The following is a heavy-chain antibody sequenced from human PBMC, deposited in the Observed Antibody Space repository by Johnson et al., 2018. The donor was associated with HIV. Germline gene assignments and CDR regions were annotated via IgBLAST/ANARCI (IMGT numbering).Heavy chain of an antibody. CDR1: GFTFSSYA. CDR3: ARAFGSAFDI. D-gene: IGHD1-14*01. CDR2: ISGSGSTI. J-gene: IGHJ3*02. Sequence: VQLVESGGGLVQPGGSLRLSCAASGFTFSSYAMSWVRQAPGKGLEWVSAISGSGSTIYYADSVKGRFTISRDNAKNSLYLQMNSLRAEDTAVYYCARAFGSAFDIWGQGTMVTVSS. V-gene: IGHV3-23*04.